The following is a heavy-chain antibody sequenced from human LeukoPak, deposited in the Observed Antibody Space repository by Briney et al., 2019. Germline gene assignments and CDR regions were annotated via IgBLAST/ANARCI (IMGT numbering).Heavy chain of an antibody. D-gene: IGHD2-15*01. CDR2: INPNSGGT. CDR1: GYTFTGYY. J-gene: IGHJ6*03. CDR3: ARVRLSAAYMDV. Sequence: ASVKVSCKASGYTFTGYYMHWARQAPGQGLEWMGWINPNSGGTNYAQKFQGRVTMTRDTSISTAYMELSRLRSDDTAVYYCARVRLSAAYMDVWGKGTTVTISS. V-gene: IGHV1-2*02.